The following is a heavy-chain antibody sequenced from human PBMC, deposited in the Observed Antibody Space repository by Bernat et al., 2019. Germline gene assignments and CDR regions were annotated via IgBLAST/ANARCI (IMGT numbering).Heavy chain of an antibody. V-gene: IGHV3-23*04. J-gene: IGHJ4*02. CDR1: GFTFSNYA. CDR2: ISGSGVNS. D-gene: IGHD6-19*01. Sequence: EVQLVESGGGLVQPGGSLRLSCAASGFTFSNYAMSWVRQAPGKGLEWISAISGSGVNSYYADSVTGRFSVSRDNSKNTLYLQMIGLRAEDTAVYYCAKDVSSSGWYGNFDYWGQGILITVSS. CDR3: AKDVSSSGWYGNFDY.